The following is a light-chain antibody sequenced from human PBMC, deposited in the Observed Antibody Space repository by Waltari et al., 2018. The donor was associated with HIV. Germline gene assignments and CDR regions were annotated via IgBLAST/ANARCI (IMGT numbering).Light chain of an antibody. CDR3: MQALQAHS. CDR1: QTLLYSDGYKY. V-gene: IGKV2-28*01. J-gene: IGKJ2*01. Sequence: DMVMTQSPLSLPVTPGESASISCRSSQTLLYSDGYKYLDWYQQKPGQSPRLLIYKTSNRASGVSDRFSGSASGTDFTLRISRVEAEDVGVYYCMQALQAHSFGQGTKLEIK. CDR2: KTS.